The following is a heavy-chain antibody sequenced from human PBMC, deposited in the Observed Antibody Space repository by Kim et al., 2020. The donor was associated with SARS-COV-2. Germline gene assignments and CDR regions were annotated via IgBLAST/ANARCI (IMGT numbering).Heavy chain of an antibody. J-gene: IGHJ4*02. CDR3: ARQFDSCYPH. V-gene: IGHV6-1*01. CDR1: GDSVSSNVAA. D-gene: IGHD2-15*01. Sequence: SQTLSLTCAISGDSVSSNVAAWHWIRQSPSRGLEWLGRTYYRSTWLTDDPISVKSRISINADTSTNQFSLQLHSVTPEDTAVYYCARQFDSCYPHWGQGTWVTVSS. CDR2: TYYRSTWLT.